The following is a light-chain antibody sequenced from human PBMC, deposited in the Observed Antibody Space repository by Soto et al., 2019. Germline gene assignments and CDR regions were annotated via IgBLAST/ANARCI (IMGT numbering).Light chain of an antibody. CDR3: QQYGSSPPYT. V-gene: IGKV3-20*01. J-gene: IGKJ2*01. Sequence: DIVLTQSPGTLSLSPGDGATLSCRASQSVSSSYLAWYQQKPGQAPRLLIYGASSRATGIPDRFSGSGSGTDFTLTISRLEPEDFAVYYCQQYGSSPPYTFGQGTKLEIK. CDR2: GAS. CDR1: QSVSSSY.